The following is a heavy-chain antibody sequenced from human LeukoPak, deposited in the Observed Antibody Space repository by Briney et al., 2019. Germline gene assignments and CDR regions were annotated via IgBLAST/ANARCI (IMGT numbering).Heavy chain of an antibody. CDR2: IYPGDSDS. CDR1: GYSFPGYW. D-gene: IGHD6-19*01. J-gene: IGHJ4*02. Sequence: GESLKISCQASGYSFPGYWIGWVRQMPGKGLEWMGIIYPGDSDSRYNPSFQGQVSISADKSINTAYLQWTSLKASDTAMYFCARRHKLSSGWSHYFDYWGQGSMVTVSS. CDR3: ARRHKLSSGWSHYFDY. V-gene: IGHV5-51*01.